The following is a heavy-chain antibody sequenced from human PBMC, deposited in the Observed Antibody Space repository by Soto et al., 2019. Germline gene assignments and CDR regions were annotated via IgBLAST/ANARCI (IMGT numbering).Heavy chain of an antibody. Sequence: EVQLVESGGGLVQPGGSLRLSCAASGFTFRTYWMHWVRQAPGKGLVWVSRINSDGSSTTYADSVKGRFTNSRDNAKNTLYLQMNSLRAEDTAVYYCARDMGYSGYGSFDYWGQGTLVTVSS. D-gene: IGHD5-12*01. CDR1: GFTFRTYW. CDR3: ARDMGYSGYGSFDY. V-gene: IGHV3-74*01. J-gene: IGHJ4*02. CDR2: INSDGSST.